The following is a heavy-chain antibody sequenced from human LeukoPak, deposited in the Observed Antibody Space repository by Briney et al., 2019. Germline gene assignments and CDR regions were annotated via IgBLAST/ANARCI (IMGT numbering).Heavy chain of an antibody. V-gene: IGHV3-7*01. J-gene: IGHJ4*02. CDR3: AKDVVGALDY. CDR1: GFTFDDYG. CDR2: IKQDGSEK. D-gene: IGHD1-26*01. Sequence: GGSLRLSCAASGFTFDDYGMSWVRQAPGKGLEWVANIKQDGSEKYYVDSVKGRFTISRDNSKNTLYLQMNSLRAEDTAVYYCAKDVVGALDYWGQGTLVTVSS.